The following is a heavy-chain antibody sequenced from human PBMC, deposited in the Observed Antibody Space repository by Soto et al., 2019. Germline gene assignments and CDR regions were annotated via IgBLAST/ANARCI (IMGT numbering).Heavy chain of an antibody. CDR3: AREGAQGDNSAYTTSPPIDY. Sequence: QVQLVQSGAEVKKPGSSVKVSCKASGGTFSSYAITWVRQAPGQGLEWMGGIIPMFGSANYAQKFQGRVTITADESTNTAYMELSSLRSEDTAVYYCAREGAQGDNSAYTTSPPIDYWGQGTLVTVSS. J-gene: IGHJ4*02. D-gene: IGHD3-16*01. CDR2: IIPMFGSA. V-gene: IGHV1-69*12. CDR1: GGTFSSYA.